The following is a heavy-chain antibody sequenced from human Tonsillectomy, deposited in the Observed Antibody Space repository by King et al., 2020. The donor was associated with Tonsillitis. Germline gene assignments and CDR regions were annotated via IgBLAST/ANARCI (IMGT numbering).Heavy chain of an antibody. V-gene: IGHV3-30*18. D-gene: IGHD5-24*01. J-gene: IGHJ4*02. CDR3: TKEEMTTIFNFDY. CDR1: GFTFSNTG. Sequence: QLVQSGGGVVQPGRSLRLSCAASGFTFSNTGMHWVRQAPGRGLEWVAVISTDGRNKFYADSVKGRFTVSRDNSKNTLYLEMNSLRAGDTALYYCTKEEMTTIFNFDYGGQGTLVTVSS. CDR2: ISTDGRNK.